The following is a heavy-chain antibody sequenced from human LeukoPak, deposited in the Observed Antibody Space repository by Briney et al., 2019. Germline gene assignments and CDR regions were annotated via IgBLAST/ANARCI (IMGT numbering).Heavy chain of an antibody. CDR1: GFTFSSYA. Sequence: GGSLRLSCAASGFTFSSYAMSWVRQAPGKGLEWVSAISGSGGSTYYADSVKGRFTISRDNSKNTLYLQMNSLRAEDTAVYYCARGLFPTGFYYSSCYYGGAYWGQGTLVTVSS. D-gene: IGHD3-22*01. CDR2: ISGSGGST. J-gene: IGHJ4*02. CDR3: ARGLFPTGFYYSSCYYGGAY. V-gene: IGHV3-23*01.